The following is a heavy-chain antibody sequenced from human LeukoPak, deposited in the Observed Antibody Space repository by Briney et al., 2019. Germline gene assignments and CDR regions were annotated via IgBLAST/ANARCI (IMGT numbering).Heavy chain of an antibody. Sequence: SETLSLTCAVYGGSFSGYYWSWIRQPPGKGLEWIGYIYYSGSTNYNPSLKSRVTISVDTSKNQFSLKLSSVTAADTAVYYCARSTSPGYYYYGMDVWGQGTTVTVSS. CDR1: GGSFSGYY. CDR2: IYYSGST. J-gene: IGHJ6*02. V-gene: IGHV4-59*08. CDR3: ARSTSPGYYYYGMDV. D-gene: IGHD2-2*01.